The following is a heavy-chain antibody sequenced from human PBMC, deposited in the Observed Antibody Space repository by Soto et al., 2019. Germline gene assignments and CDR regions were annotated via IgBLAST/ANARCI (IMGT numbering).Heavy chain of an antibody. Sequence: QVQLQESGPGLVKSSQTLSLTCTVSGGSISSGGXXWSWIRQHPGKGLEWIGYSYYSGSTYYNPSLKSRVTISXXXSKXXXXXKXXXXXXXXXXXXXXARXQRQPHASIDWFDPWGQGTLVTVSS. J-gene: IGHJ5*02. CDR1: GGSISSGGXX. CDR2: SYYSGST. D-gene: IGHD6-25*01. V-gene: IGHV4-31*03. CDR3: XARXQRQPHASIDWFDP.